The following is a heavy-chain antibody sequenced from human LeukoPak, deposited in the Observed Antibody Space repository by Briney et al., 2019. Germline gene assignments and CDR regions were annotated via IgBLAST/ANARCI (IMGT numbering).Heavy chain of an antibody. J-gene: IGHJ4*02. D-gene: IGHD6-13*01. Sequence: GGSLRLSCAASGFALSSHWMTWVRQAPGKGLEWVSSISSSSSYIYYADSVKGRFTISRDNAKNSLYLQMNSLRAEDTAVYYCARDPIAAAGTGEDYWGQGTLVTVSS. CDR3: ARDPIAAAGTGEDY. CDR2: ISSSSSYI. V-gene: IGHV3-21*01. CDR1: GFALSSHW.